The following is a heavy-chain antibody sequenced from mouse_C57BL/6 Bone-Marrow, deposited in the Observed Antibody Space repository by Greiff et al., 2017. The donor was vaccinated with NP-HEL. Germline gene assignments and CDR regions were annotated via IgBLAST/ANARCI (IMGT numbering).Heavy chain of an antibody. CDR2: IRNKANGYTT. CDR3: ARVGSSYYAMDY. J-gene: IGHJ4*01. Sequence: EVMLVESGGGLVQPGGSLSLSCAASGFTFTDYYMSWVRQPPGKALEWLGFIRNKANGYTTEYSASVKGRFTISRDNSQSILYLQMNALRAEDRATYYCARVGSSYYAMDYWGQGTAVTVSS. V-gene: IGHV7-3*01. CDR1: GFTFTDYY. D-gene: IGHD1-1*01.